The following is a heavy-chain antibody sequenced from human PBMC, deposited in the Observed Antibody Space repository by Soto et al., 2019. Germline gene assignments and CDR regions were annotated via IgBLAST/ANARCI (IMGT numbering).Heavy chain of an antibody. CDR1: GFTLSSCA. CDR2: ISGSGGST. V-gene: IGHV3-23*01. CDR3: ANHPWSIAAPGGGDYYYYYMDV. D-gene: IGHD6-6*01. J-gene: IGHJ6*03. Sequence: GGSLRLSCAASGFTLSSCAMSWVRQAPGKGLEWVSAISGSGGSTYYADSVKGRFTISRDNSKNTLYLQMNSLRAEDTAVYYCANHPWSIAAPGGGDYYYYYMDVWGKGTTVTVSS.